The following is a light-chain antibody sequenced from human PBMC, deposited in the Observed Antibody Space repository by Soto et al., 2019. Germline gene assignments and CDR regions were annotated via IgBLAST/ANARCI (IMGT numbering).Light chain of an antibody. CDR1: QSVSSN. CDR3: QQYDNWPLT. V-gene: IGKV3-15*01. Sequence: PATLSVSPGERATLSCRASQSVSSNLAWYQQKSGQTPRLLIYGASTRATDIPARFSGSGSGTEFTLTISSLQSEDFAVYYCQQYDNWPLTFGGGTKVEI. CDR2: GAS. J-gene: IGKJ4*01.